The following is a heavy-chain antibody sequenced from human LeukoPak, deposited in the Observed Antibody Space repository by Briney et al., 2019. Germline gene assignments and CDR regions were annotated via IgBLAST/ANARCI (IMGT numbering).Heavy chain of an antibody. CDR1: GNSISSSSYY. V-gene: IGHV4-39*07. CDR2: ICYSGST. J-gene: IGHJ6*02. CDR3: ARGPAMVRGVLVFGMDV. D-gene: IGHD3-10*01. Sequence: SETLSLTCTVSGNSISSSSYYWGWIRQPPGKGLEWIGSICYSGSTYYNPSLKSRVTISVDMSKNQSSLKLSSVTAADTAVYYCARGPAMVRGVLVFGMDVWGQGTTVTVSS.